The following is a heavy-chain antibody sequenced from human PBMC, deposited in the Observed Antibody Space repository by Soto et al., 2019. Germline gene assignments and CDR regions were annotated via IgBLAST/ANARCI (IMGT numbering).Heavy chain of an antibody. Sequence: GGSLRLSCAGSGFIFSGYSMNWVRQAPGKGLEWVSSISTTSTYIYYADSVKGRFTVSRDNAKNSLYLQMTGLRPEDTAMYYCARDGIVGTTDFFDYWGQGTLVTVSS. D-gene: IGHD1-26*01. CDR3: ARDGIVGTTDFFDY. CDR2: ISTTSTYI. V-gene: IGHV3-21*01. CDR1: GFIFSGYS. J-gene: IGHJ4*02.